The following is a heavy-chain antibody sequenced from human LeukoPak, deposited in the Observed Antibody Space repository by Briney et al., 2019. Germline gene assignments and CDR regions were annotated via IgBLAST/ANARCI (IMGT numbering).Heavy chain of an antibody. V-gene: IGHV4-59*01. CDR1: GDSISPNY. Sequence: PSESLSLTCTVSGDSISPNYWSWIRQSPGKGLEWIGYIHYTGNTNYNPSLKSRVTISVNTSKNQFSLKLSSVTAADTAVYYCARSGTATSFYYYYYMDVWGKGTTVTVSS. D-gene: IGHD4-17*01. CDR2: IHYTGNT. J-gene: IGHJ6*03. CDR3: ARSGTATSFYYYYYMDV.